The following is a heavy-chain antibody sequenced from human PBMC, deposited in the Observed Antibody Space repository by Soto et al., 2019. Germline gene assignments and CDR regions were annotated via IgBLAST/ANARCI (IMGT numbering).Heavy chain of an antibody. V-gene: IGHV4-31*03. CDR1: GGSVSRGGYY. Sequence: PSESLSLTCTVCGGSVSRGGYYVSWIRQHPGKGLEWIGYIYYSGSTYYNPSLKSRVTISVDTSKNQFSLKLSSVTAADTAVYYCARATYSNYVSRSWYYYYYYMDVWGKGTTVTVSS. CDR3: ARATYSNYVSRSWYYYYYYMDV. D-gene: IGHD4-4*01. CDR2: IYYSGST. J-gene: IGHJ6*03.